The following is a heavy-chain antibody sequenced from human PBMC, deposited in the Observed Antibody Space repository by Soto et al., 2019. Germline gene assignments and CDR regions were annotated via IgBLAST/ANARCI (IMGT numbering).Heavy chain of an antibody. CDR2: ISYDGSNK. CDR1: GFTFSSYG. CDR3: AKGFGEVVAADY. J-gene: IGHJ4*02. D-gene: IGHD2-15*01. V-gene: IGHV3-30*18. Sequence: QVQLVVSVGVVVQPGRSLRLSCAAYGFTFSSYGMHWVRQAPGKGLEWVAVISYDGSNKYYADSVKGRFAIARDNSKNSLYLQMNSLRDEVTAVYYCAKGFGEVVAADYWGQGTLVTVSS.